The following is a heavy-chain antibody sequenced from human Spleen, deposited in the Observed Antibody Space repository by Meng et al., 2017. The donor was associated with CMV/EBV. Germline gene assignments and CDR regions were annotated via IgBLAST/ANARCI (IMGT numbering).Heavy chain of an antibody. D-gene: IGHD3-22*01. CDR3: ARATKPYYYESSGYYLAPFDWFDP. CDR2: IYYSGNT. V-gene: IGHV4-30-4*01. Sequence: WSSVRQPPGKGLEWIGYIYYSGNTYYNPSLKSRVFISLDTSQNQFSLMLSSVTVADTAVYYCARATKPYYYESSGYYLAPFDWFDPWGEGTLVTVSS. J-gene: IGHJ5*02.